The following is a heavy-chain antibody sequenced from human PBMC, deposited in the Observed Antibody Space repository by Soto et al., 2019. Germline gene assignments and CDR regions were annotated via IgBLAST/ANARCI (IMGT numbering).Heavy chain of an antibody. CDR3: ARSGYSGYGFDY. V-gene: IGHV4-31*02. Sequence: LCGGSISSGGYYWSWIRQHPGKGLEWIGYIYYSGSTYYNPSLKSRVTISVDTSKNQFSLKLSSVTAADTAVYYCARSGYSGYGFDYWGQGTLVTVSS. CDR2: IYYSGST. D-gene: IGHD5-12*01. CDR1: GGSISSGGYY. J-gene: IGHJ4*02.